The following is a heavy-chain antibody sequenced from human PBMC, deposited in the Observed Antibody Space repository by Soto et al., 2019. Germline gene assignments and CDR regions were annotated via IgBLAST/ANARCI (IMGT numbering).Heavy chain of an antibody. Sequence: QVQLVESGGGVVQPGRSLRLSCAASGFTFSTYGMHWVRQAPGKGLEWVAVISYDGSNKYYADSVKGRFTISRDNSKNTMYLQMRSLRAEDTDVYYCAKGFSYSVIDYWGQGTLVTVSS. V-gene: IGHV3-30*18. CDR1: GFTFSTYG. J-gene: IGHJ4*02. D-gene: IGHD5-18*01. CDR3: AKGFSYSVIDY. CDR2: ISYDGSNK.